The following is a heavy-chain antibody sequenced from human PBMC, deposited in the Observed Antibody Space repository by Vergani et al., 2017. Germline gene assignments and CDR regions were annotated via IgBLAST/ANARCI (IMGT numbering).Heavy chain of an antibody. CDR1: GGSISSYY. Sequence: QVQLQESGPGLVKPSETLSLTCTVSGGSISSYYWSWIRPPPGKGLEWIGYIYYSGSTNYNPSLKSRVTISVDTSKNQFSLKLSSVTAADTAVYYCERLGYCSGGSCGSGYFDYWGQGTLVTVSS. CDR2: IYYSGST. V-gene: IGHV4-59*01. D-gene: IGHD2-15*01. CDR3: ERLGYCSGGSCGSGYFDY. J-gene: IGHJ4*02.